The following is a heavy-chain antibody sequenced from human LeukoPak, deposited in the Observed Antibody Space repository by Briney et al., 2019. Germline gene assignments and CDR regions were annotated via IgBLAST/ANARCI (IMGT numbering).Heavy chain of an antibody. Sequence: SVKVSCKASGGTFSSYTISWVRQAPGQGLEWMGRIIPILGIANYAQKFQGRVTITADKSTSTAYMELSSLRSEDTAVYYCARAIDDFCSGYPDYWGQGTLVTVSS. V-gene: IGHV1-69*02. D-gene: IGHD3-3*01. CDR1: GGTFSSYT. CDR2: IIPILGIA. CDR3: ARAIDDFCSGYPDY. J-gene: IGHJ4*02.